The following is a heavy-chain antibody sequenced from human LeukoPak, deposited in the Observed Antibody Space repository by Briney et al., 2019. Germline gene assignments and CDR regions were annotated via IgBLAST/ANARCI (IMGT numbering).Heavy chain of an antibody. Sequence: SETLSLICTVSGYSISSGYYWGWIRQPPGKGLEWIGSIYHSGSTYYKPSLKSRVIISVDTSKNQFSLKLSSVTAADTAVYYCAREEGAGGYSYGYGYWGQGTLVTVSS. V-gene: IGHV4-38-2*02. J-gene: IGHJ4*02. CDR2: IYHSGST. CDR3: AREEGAGGYSYGYGY. D-gene: IGHD5-18*01. CDR1: GYSISSGYY.